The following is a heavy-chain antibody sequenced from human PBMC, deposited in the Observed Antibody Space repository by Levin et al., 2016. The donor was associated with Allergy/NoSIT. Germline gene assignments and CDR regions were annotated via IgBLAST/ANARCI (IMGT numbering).Heavy chain of an antibody. Sequence: WIRQPPGKGLEWIGSIYHSGTTYYSPSLKSRVTLSVDTSKNQISLRFYSVTAADTAVYYCAKSVCASTSCYYNAFDIWGQGTVVTVSS. V-gene: IGHV4-38-2*01. J-gene: IGHJ3*02. CDR2: IYHSGTT. D-gene: IGHD2-2*01. CDR3: AKSVCASTSCYYNAFDI.